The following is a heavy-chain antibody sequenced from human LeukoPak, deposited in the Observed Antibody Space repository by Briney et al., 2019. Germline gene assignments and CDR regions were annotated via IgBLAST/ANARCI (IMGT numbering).Heavy chain of an antibody. Sequence: SETLSLTCAVYGGSFSGYYWSWIRQPPGKGLEWIGYIYYSGSTNYNPSLKSRVTISVDTSKNQFSLKLSSVTAADTAVYYCARGYSYADPDYWGQGTLVTVSS. CDR2: IYYSGST. CDR3: ARGYSYADPDY. D-gene: IGHD5-18*01. V-gene: IGHV4-59*01. CDR1: GGSFSGYY. J-gene: IGHJ4*02.